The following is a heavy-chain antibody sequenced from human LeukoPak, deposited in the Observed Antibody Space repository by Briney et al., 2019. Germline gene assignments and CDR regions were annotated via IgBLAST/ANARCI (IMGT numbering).Heavy chain of an antibody. CDR3: ARGSESEWELLDY. V-gene: IGHV3-23*01. CDR1: GFTFSSYA. D-gene: IGHD1-26*01. J-gene: IGHJ4*02. Sequence: GGSLRLSCAASGFTFSSYAMSWVRQAPGKGLEWVSAISGSGDSTYYGDSVKGRFTISRDNSKNTLYLQMNSLRAEDTAVYYCARGSESEWELLDYWGQGTLVTVSS. CDR2: ISGSGDST.